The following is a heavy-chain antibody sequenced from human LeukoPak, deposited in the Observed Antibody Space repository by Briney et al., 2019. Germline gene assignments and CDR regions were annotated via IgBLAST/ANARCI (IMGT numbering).Heavy chain of an antibody. CDR3: ARDRGYCSGGSCLWAGYYGMDV. D-gene: IGHD2-15*01. V-gene: IGHV3-21*01. CDR2: ISSSSYI. CDR1: GFTFSSYS. Sequence: PGGSLRLSCAASGFTFSSYSMNWVRQAPGKGLEWVSSISSSSYIYYADSVKGRFTISRDNAKNSLYLQMNSLRAEDTAVYYCARDRGYCSGGSCLWAGYYGMDVWGQGTTVTVSS. J-gene: IGHJ6*02.